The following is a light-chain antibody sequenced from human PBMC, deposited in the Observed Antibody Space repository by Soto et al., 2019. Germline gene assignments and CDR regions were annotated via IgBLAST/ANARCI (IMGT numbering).Light chain of an antibody. J-gene: IGLJ2*01. CDR3: SSYSGSTTLGVV. CDR2: DVS. V-gene: IGLV2-14*01. Sequence: QSALTQPASVSGSPGQSITISCTGTASDVGGYNSVSWYQQLPGKAPKLMIYDVSNWPSGVSSRFSGSKSGSTASLTISGLQAEDEADYYCSSYSGSTTLGVVFGGGTKLTV. CDR1: ASDVGGYNS.